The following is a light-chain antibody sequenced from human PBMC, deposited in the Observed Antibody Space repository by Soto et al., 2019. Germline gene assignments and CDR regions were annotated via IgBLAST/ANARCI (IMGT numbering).Light chain of an antibody. CDR3: HQSGDSPT. CDR1: QSVNSDY. V-gene: IGKV3-20*01. Sequence: IVLTQSPGTLSLSPGERATLSCRASQSVNSDYLGWFQQKPGQAPRLLIYGASTRATGIPDRFSGSGSGTDITLTISRLEPEDFAVYYCHQSGDSPTFGQGTKGDIK. J-gene: IGKJ1*01. CDR2: GAS.